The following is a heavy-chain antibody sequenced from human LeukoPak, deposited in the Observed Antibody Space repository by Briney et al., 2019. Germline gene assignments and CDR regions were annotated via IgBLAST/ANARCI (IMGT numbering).Heavy chain of an antibody. CDR1: GGSISSGGHY. V-gene: IGHV4-31*03. CDR2: IYYSGST. J-gene: IGHJ6*02. Sequence: SQTLSLTCTVSGGSISSGGHYWSWIRQHPGKGLEWIGYIYYSGSTYYNPSLKSRVTISVDTSKNQFSLKLSSVTAADTAVYYCARQCSGGSCYSGFGYYYGMDVWGQGTTVTVSS. CDR3: ARQCSGGSCYSGFGYYYGMDV. D-gene: IGHD2-15*01.